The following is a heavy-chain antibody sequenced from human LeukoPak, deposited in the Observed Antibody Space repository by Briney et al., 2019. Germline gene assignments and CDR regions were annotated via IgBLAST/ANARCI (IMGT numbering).Heavy chain of an antibody. CDR1: GFTFNNCW. J-gene: IGHJ4*02. V-gene: IGHV3-7*03. D-gene: IGHD3-3*01. CDR2: IKEDGSEK. Sequence: GGSLSLSCAASGFTFNNCWISWVRQTPGKGLEWLANIKEDGSEKYYVDSVKGRFTISRDNAKSSLSLQMHSLTAEDTAVYYCGRDRTRQAYWGQGTLVTVSS. CDR3: GRDRTRQAY.